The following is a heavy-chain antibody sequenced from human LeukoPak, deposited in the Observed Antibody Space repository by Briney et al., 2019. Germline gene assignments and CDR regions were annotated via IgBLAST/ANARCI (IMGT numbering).Heavy chain of an antibody. J-gene: IGHJ4*02. CDR2: IRYDGSNK. V-gene: IGHV3-30*02. Sequence: GGSLRLSCAASGFTFSSYGMHWVRQAPGKGLEWVAFIRYDGSNKYYADSVKGRFTISRDNSKNTLYLQMNSLRAEDTAVYYCAKETLVVPAAFDYWGQGTLVTVSS. CDR1: GFTFSSYG. CDR3: AKETLVVPAAFDY. D-gene: IGHD2-2*01.